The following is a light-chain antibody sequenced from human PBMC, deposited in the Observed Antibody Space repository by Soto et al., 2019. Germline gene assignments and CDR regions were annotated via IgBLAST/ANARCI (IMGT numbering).Light chain of an antibody. Sequence: DIQMTQSPSSLSASVGDRVTITCRASQSISSYLNWYQQKPGKDPKLLIYAASSLQSGVPSRFSVSGSETDFTLTISSLQPEDFATYYCQQSYSTPLTTFGPGTKVDIK. CDR3: QQSYSTPLTT. J-gene: IGKJ3*01. V-gene: IGKV1-39*01. CDR1: QSISSY. CDR2: AAS.